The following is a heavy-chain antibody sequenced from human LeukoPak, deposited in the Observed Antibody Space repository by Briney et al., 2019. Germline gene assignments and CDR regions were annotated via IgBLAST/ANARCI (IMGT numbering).Heavy chain of an antibody. Sequence: GGSLRLSCAASGFTVSSNYMSWVRQAPGKGLEWVSVIYSGGSTYYADSVKGRFTISRDNSKNTLHLQMNSLRAEDTAVYYCASFTYYYGSGREFDYWGQGTLVTVSS. CDR3: ASFTYYYGSGREFDY. D-gene: IGHD3-10*01. CDR2: IYSGGST. V-gene: IGHV3-53*01. CDR1: GFTVSSNY. J-gene: IGHJ4*02.